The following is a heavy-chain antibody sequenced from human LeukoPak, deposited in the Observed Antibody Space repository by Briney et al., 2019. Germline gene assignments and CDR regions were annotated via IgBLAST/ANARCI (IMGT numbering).Heavy chain of an antibody. Sequence: GGSLRLSCAASGFTVSSYEMNWVRQAPGKGLEWVSHIPSSDTTTYYADSGKGRCTMSTDNAKNSLYLQMNRLRVEDTAVYYCAREGTGPAEDYWGQGTLVTVSS. J-gene: IGHJ4*02. D-gene: IGHD3-10*01. V-gene: IGHV3-48*03. CDR2: IPSSDTTT. CDR3: AREGTGPAEDY. CDR1: GFTVSSYE.